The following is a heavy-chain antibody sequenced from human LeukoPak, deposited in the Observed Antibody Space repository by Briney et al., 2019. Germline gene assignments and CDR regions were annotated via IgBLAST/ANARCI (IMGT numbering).Heavy chain of an antibody. CDR1: GYTFTGYY. CDR2: INPNSGGT. CDR3: ARDVYHYDSSGYRDWFDP. V-gene: IGHV1-2*02. J-gene: IGHJ5*02. Sequence: ASVKVSCKASGYTFTGYYMHWVRQAPGQGLEWMGWINPNSGGTNYAQKFQGRVTMTRDTSISTAYMELSRLRSDDTAVYYCARDVYHYDSSGYRDWFDPWGQGTLVTVSS. D-gene: IGHD3-22*01.